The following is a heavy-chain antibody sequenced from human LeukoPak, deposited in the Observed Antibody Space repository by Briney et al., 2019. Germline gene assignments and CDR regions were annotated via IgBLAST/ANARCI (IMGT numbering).Heavy chain of an antibody. Sequence: EPGGSLRLSCAASGFTFSSYWMSWVRQAPGKGLEWVANIKQDGSEKYYVDSVKGRFTISRDNAKNSLYLQMNSLRAEDTAVYYCARVSWKDIVVVVAATPSYGMDVWGQGTTVTVSS. CDR1: GFTFSSYW. V-gene: IGHV3-7*01. D-gene: IGHD2-15*01. J-gene: IGHJ6*02. CDR3: ARVSWKDIVVVVAATPSYGMDV. CDR2: IKQDGSEK.